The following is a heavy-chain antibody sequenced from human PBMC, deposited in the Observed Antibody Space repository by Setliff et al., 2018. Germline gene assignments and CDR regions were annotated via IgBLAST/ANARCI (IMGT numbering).Heavy chain of an antibody. CDR1: GGSMTDFF. CDR2: IYTKGST. Sequence: TLSLTCSVTGGSMTDFFWNWIRQPPGKGLEWIGYIYTKGSTNYSPSLRSRVTMSLDRSKNQFSLKVSSVTAADTAVYYCARLGTTIPTSGTWTYYYYYYMDVWGKGTTVTVSS. J-gene: IGHJ6*03. D-gene: IGHD2-21*01. V-gene: IGHV4-4*08. CDR3: ARLGTTIPTSGTWTYYYYYYMDV.